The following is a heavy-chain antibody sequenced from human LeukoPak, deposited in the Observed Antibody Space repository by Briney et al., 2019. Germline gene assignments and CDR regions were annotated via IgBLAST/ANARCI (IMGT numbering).Heavy chain of an antibody. CDR2: ISGSGGST. Sequence: PGGSLRLSCAASGFTFSSYAMSWVRQAPGKGLEWVSAISGSGGSTYYADSVKGRFTISRDNSKNTLYLQMNSLRAEDTAVYYCARSYSSGQPPHQFDYWGQGTLVTVSS. J-gene: IGHJ4*02. D-gene: IGHD6-19*01. V-gene: IGHV3-23*01. CDR1: GFTFSSYA. CDR3: ARSYSSGQPPHQFDY.